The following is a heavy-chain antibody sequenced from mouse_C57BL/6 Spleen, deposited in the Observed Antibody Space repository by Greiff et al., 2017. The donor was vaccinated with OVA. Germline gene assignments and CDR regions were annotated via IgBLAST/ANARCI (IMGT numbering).Heavy chain of an antibody. D-gene: IGHD1-1*01. CDR1: GYSITSGYY. J-gene: IGHJ1*03. Sequence: EVHLVESGPGLVKPSQSLSLTCSVTGYSITSGYYWNWIRQFPGNKLEWMGYISYDGSNNYNPSLKNRISITRDTSKNQFFLKLNSVTTEDTATYYCAREDGSSHWYFDVWGTGTTVTVSS. V-gene: IGHV3-6*01. CDR3: AREDGSSHWYFDV. CDR2: ISYDGSN.